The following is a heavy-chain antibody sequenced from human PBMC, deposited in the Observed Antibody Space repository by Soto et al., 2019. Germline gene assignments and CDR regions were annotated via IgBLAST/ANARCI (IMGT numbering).Heavy chain of an antibody. CDR3: AKSVLLWFGGTLDY. J-gene: IGHJ4*02. CDR2: ISYDGSNK. CDR1: GFTFSSYA. V-gene: IGHV3-30-3*01. D-gene: IGHD3-10*01. Sequence: QVQLVESGGGVVQPGRSLRLSCAASGFTFSSYAMHWVRQAPGKGLEWVAVISYDGSNKYYADSVKGRFTISRDNSKNPLYLQMNSLRAEDTAVYYCAKSVLLWFGGTLDYWGQGTLVTVSS.